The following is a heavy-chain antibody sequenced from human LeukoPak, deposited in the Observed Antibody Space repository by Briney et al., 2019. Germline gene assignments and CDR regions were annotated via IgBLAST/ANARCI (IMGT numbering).Heavy chain of an antibody. V-gene: IGHV4-31*03. J-gene: IGHJ4*02. CDR1: GGSISSGGYY. D-gene: IGHD3-16*01. CDR3: ARGPGGAWSGITFFDY. CDR2: IYYSGST. Sequence: PSETLSLTCTVSGGSISSGGYYWSGIRQHPGKGLEWIGYIYYSGSTYYNPSLKSRVTISVDTSKNQFSLKLSSVTAADTAVYYCARGPGGAWSGITFFDYLGQGTLASVSS.